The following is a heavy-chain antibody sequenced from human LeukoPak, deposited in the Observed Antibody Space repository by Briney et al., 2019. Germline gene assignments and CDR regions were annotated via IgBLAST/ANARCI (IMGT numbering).Heavy chain of an antibody. CDR3: ARLLAPLDYGDYYYGMDV. V-gene: IGHV4-34*01. J-gene: IGHJ6*02. CDR1: GGSFSGYY. D-gene: IGHD4-17*01. Sequence: SETLSLTCAVYGGSFSGYYWSWIRQPPGKGLEWIGEINHSGSTNYNPSLKSGGTISVDTSKTQFSLKLSSVTAADTAVYYCARLLAPLDYGDYYYGMDVWGQGTTVTVSS. CDR2: INHSGST.